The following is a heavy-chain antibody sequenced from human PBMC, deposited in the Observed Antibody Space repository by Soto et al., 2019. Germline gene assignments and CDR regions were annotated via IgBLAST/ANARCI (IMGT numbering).Heavy chain of an antibody. CDR3: VKGEYYYDSSGYYPFDY. CDR1: GFTVSSNY. J-gene: IGHJ4*02. CDR2: IYSGGST. D-gene: IGHD3-22*01. Sequence: GGSLRLSXAASGFTVSSNYMSWVRQAPGKGLEWVSVIYSGGSTDYADSVKGRFTISRDNSKNTVYRQMSSLRVEDTAVYYCVKGEYYYDSSGYYPFDYWGQGTLVTVSS. V-gene: IGHV3-66*01.